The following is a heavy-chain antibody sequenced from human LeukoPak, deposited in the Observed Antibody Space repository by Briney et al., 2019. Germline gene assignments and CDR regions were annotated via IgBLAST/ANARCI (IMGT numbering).Heavy chain of an antibody. V-gene: IGHV1-18*01. D-gene: IGHD3-22*01. J-gene: IGHJ3*02. CDR2: ISAYNGNT. CDR3: ARDSPIYDSSGYYYVSPDAFDI. CDR1: GYTFTSYG. Sequence: ASVKVSCKASGYTFTSYGISWVRQAPGQGLEWMGWISAYNGNTNYARKLQGRVTMTTDTSTSTAYMELRSLRSDDTAVYYCARDSPIYDSSGYYYVSPDAFDIWGQGTMVTVSS.